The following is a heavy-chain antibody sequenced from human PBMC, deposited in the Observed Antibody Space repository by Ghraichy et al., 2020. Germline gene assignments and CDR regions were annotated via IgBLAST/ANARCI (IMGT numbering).Heavy chain of an antibody. V-gene: IGHV3-23*01. J-gene: IGHJ6*02. CDR3: AKAYWGSDDYYYGMDV. Sequence: GGSLRLSCAASGFTFSSYAMSWVRQAPGKGLEWVSAISGSGGSTYYADSVKGRFTISRDNSKNTLYLQMNSLRAEDTAVYYCAKAYWGSDDYYYGMDVWGQGTTVTVSS. CDR1: GFTFSSYA. CDR2: ISGSGGST. D-gene: IGHD7-27*01.